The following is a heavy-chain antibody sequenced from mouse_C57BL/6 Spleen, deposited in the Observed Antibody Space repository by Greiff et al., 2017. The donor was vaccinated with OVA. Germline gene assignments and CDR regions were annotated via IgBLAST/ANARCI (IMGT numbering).Heavy chain of an antibody. CDR1: GYSFTDYN. J-gene: IGHJ3*01. Sequence: EVQLQQSGPELVKPGASVKISCKASGYSFTDYNMNWVKQSNGKSLEWIGVIYPNCGTTSYNKKFKGKATLTVDQSSSTAYMQLNSLTSADSAVYSCAINWDGAYWGQGTLVTVSA. D-gene: IGHD4-1*02. CDR2: IYPNCGTT. CDR3: AINWDGAY. V-gene: IGHV1-39*01.